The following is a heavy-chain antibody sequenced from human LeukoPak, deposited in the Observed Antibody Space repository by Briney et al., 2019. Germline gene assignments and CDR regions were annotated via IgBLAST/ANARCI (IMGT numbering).Heavy chain of an antibody. CDR2: ISSNGGST. V-gene: IGHV3-64*01. CDR3: ARAGFTFSDYFGSFFDY. CDR1: GFTFSSYA. Sequence: PGGSLRLSCAASGFTFSSYAMHWVRQAPGKGLEYVSAISSNGGSTYYANSVKGRFTISRDNSKNTLYLQMGSLRAEDTAVYYCARAGFTFSDYFGSFFDYWGQGTLVTVSS. D-gene: IGHD3-10*01. J-gene: IGHJ4*02.